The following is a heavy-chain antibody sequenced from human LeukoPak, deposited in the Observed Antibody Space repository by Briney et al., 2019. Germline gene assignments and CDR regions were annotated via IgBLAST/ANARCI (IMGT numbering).Heavy chain of an antibody. J-gene: IGHJ4*02. CDR2: ISSRSSYI. CDR3: GRVAAAGGVEEY. Sequence: PGGPLRLLCAPSGXTFSSYSMNWVRHAPGKGLEWVSSISSRSSYIYYADSVKGRLTISRDNAKDSLYLQMNSRRGEDTAVYYWGRVAAAGGVEEYWGQGTLVTVSS. CDR1: GXTFSSYS. D-gene: IGHD6-13*01. V-gene: IGHV3-21*01.